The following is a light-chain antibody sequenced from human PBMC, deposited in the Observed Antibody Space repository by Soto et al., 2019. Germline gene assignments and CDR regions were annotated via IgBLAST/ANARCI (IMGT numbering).Light chain of an antibody. CDR2: DAS. CDR1: QDIGNL. V-gene: IGKV1-33*01. CDR3: QQYDNLPPFT. Sequence: DIQMTQSPSSLSASVGDRVTITCQASQDIGNLLNWYQQKPGKAPKLLIYDASNLETGVPSRFSGSGSATDFTFTISSLQPEDIATYYCQQYDNLPPFTFGPGTKVDIK. J-gene: IGKJ3*01.